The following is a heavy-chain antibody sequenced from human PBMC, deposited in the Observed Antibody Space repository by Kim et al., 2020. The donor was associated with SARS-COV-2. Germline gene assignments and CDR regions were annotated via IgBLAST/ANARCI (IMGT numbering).Heavy chain of an antibody. CDR2: XYYSGST. V-gene: IGHV4-59*08. Sequence: SETLSLTCTVSGGSISNYYWSWIRQPPGKGLEWIGYXYYSGSTDYNPSLKSRVTMSVDTSKNQFSXKLSSVTAADTAGYYCARLAPRRRVAGXXNYHSMDVWGQGTTVPVSS. CDR3: ARLAPRRRVAGXXNYHSMDV. J-gene: IGHJ6*02. CDR1: GGSISNYY. D-gene: IGHD2-15*01.